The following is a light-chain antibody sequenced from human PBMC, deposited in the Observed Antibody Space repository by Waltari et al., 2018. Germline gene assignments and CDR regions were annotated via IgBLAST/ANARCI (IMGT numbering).Light chain of an antibody. Sequence: QSALPQPASVSGSPGQSSTLPCPGTRNPLGSQHFDSWYQQHPGKAPKLIIYDVTNRPSGVSNRFSGSKSGNTAYLTISGLQAEDEADYYCSSYMDTTTLELFGGGTSLTVL. CDR3: SSYMDTTTLEL. CDR1: RNPLGSQHF. CDR2: DVT. J-gene: IGLJ2*01. V-gene: IGLV2-14*03.